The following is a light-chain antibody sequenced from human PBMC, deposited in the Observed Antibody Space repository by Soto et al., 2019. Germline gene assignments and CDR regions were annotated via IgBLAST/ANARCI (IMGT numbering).Light chain of an antibody. J-gene: IGKJ5*01. CDR3: QQRSNWPIT. V-gene: IGKV3-11*01. CDR1: QSVSNF. CDR2: DTS. Sequence: EIVLTQSPGTLSLSPGKRATLSCRASQSVSNFLAWYQQKPGQAPRLLIYDTSNRATGIPARFSGSGSGTDFTLTINNLDPEDFAVYYCQQRSNWPITFGQGTLLEIK.